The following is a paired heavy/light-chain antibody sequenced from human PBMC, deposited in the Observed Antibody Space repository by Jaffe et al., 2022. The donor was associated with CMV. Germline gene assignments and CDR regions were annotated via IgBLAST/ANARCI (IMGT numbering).Heavy chain of an antibody. J-gene: IGHJ5*02. CDR2: VYYSGTT. CDR3: ARDPGGYDWFDT. D-gene: IGHD1-1*01. Sequence: QVQLQESGPGLVKPSETLSLTCTVSGDSITSSYWTWIRQPPGKGLEWIGYVYYSGTTKYNASLESRVTISVDTSKNQFSLRLSSLSPADTAVYYCARDPGGYDWFDTWGQGLLVTVSS. V-gene: IGHV4-59*13. CDR1: GDSITSSY.
Light chain of an antibody. V-gene: IGKV3-20*01. CDR2: GAS. CDR3: QLLKM. CDR1: QSVSWSH. J-gene: IGKJ1*01. Sequence: EIVLTQSPGTLSLSPGERATLSCRASQSVSWSHLAWYQQKPGQAPRLLIYGASIRATGIPDRFSGSASGTDFTLTIGRLEPEDFAVYYCQLLKMFGQGTKVEV.